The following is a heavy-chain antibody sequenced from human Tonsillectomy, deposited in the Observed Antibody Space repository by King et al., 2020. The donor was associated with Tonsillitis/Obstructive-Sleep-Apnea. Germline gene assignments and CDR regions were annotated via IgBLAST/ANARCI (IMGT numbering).Heavy chain of an antibody. D-gene: IGHD4-17*01. V-gene: IGHV1-2*06. CDR2: SKPYSGCT. J-gene: IGHJ4*02. Sequence: VQLVQSGAEVKKPGASVKVSCKASGYTFTVYYMHWVRHAPGQWFELIGRSKPYSGCTNYAQKCQGRVTMTRATSITTAYMELSRLRSDDTAVYYCACYGDHGDYWGQGTLVTVSS. CDR3: ACYGDHGDY. CDR1: GYTFTVYY.